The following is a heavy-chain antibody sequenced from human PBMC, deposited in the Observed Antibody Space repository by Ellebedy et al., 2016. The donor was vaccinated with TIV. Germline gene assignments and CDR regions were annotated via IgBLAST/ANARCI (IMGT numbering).Heavy chain of an antibody. Sequence: AASVKVSCKASGYSFTNYYIHWVRQAPGQGLEWMGIINPDGCSTGYARNFRDRITMTTDTSTRTIYMELSSLISDDTAVYYCARDIAVGGIYCHHWGQGTLVTVSS. J-gene: IGHJ1*01. CDR3: ARDIAVGGIYCHH. V-gene: IGHV1-46*01. CDR2: INPDGCST. CDR1: GYSFTNYY. D-gene: IGHD6-19*01.